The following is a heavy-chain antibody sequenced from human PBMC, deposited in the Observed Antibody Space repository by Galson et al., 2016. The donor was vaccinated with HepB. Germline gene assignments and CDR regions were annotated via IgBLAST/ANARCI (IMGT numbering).Heavy chain of an antibody. CDR1: GGPFSSYG. Sequence: SVKVSYKVSGGPFSSYGISWVRQAPGQGLEWMGGIIPLLRMTNYAQKFQGRVTFTADESTSTAYVELGSLRLEDTAVYYCARDAGSLTRVYYGMDDWGQGTTVTVS. J-gene: IGHJ6*02. CDR2: IIPLLRMT. D-gene: IGHD1-1*01. CDR3: ARDAGSLTRVYYGMDD. V-gene: IGHV1-69*10.